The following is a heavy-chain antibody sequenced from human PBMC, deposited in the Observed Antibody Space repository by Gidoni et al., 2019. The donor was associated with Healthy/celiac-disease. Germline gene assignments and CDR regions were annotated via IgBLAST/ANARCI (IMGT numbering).Heavy chain of an antibody. CDR3: ASTPIAAAGTGLGGPVPEYAFDI. CDR1: GFTFSSYA. V-gene: IGHV3-30-3*01. CDR2: ISYDGSNK. D-gene: IGHD6-13*01. Sequence: QVQLVESGGGVVQPGRSLRLSCAASGFTFSSYAMHWVRQAPGKGLEWWAVISYDGSNKYYADSVKGRFTISRDNSKNTLYLQMNSLRAEDTAVYYCASTPIAAAGTGLGGPVPEYAFDIWGQGTMVTVSS. J-gene: IGHJ3*02.